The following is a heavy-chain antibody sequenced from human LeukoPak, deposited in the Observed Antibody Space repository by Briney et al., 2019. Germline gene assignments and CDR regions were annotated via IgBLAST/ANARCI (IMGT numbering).Heavy chain of an antibody. CDR1: GGSFSGYY. J-gene: IGHJ4*02. CDR2: INHSGST. D-gene: IGHD3-10*01. Sequence: SETLSLTCAVHGGSFSGYYWSWIRQPPGKGLEWIGEINHSGSTNYNPSLQSRVTISVDTSKNQFSLKLSSVTAADTAVYYCARRAYYYGSGSSLGYWGQGTLVTVSS. CDR3: ARRAYYYGSGSSLGY. V-gene: IGHV4-34*01.